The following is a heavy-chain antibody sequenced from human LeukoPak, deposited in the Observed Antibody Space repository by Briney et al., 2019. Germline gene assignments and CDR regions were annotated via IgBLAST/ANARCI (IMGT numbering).Heavy chain of an antibody. CDR2: IYYSGSI. D-gene: IGHD1-26*01. Sequence: SETLSLTCTGSGGSISSYYWSWIRQPPGKGPEWIGYIYYSGSINYNPSLKSRVTISVDTSKNQSSLKLRSVTAADTAVYYCARYSGSYSGFDYWAREPWSPSPQ. V-gene: IGHV4-59*08. J-gene: IGHJ4*02. CDR1: GGSISSYY. CDR3: ARYSGSYSGFDY.